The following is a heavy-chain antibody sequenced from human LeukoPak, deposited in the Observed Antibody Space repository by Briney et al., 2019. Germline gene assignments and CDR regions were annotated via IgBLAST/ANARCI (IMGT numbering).Heavy chain of an antibody. J-gene: IGHJ4*02. V-gene: IGHV1-69*04. CDR2: IIPILGIA. D-gene: IGHD1-26*01. CDR3: ARVFVGATTAFDY. CDR1: GGTFSSYA. Sequence: ASVKVSCKASGGTFSSYAISWVRQAPGQGLEWMGRIIPILGIANYAQKFQGRVTITADKSTSTAYMELSSLRSEDTAVYYCARVFVGATTAFDYWGQGTLVTVSS.